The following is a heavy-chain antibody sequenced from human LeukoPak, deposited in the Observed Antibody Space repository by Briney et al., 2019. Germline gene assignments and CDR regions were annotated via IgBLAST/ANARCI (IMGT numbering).Heavy chain of an antibody. J-gene: IGHJ4*02. CDR3: AEDHSITGRPREYFDY. CDR2: IRNKANSYAT. CDR1: GFTFSGSA. Sequence: GGSLRLSCAASGFTFSGSAMHWVRQASGKGLEWVGHIRNKANSYATAYTASVKGRFTMSRDDSRNAAYLQMNSLRAEDTAVYYCAEDHSITGRPREYFDYWGQGTLVTVSS. V-gene: IGHV3-73*01. D-gene: IGHD6-6*01.